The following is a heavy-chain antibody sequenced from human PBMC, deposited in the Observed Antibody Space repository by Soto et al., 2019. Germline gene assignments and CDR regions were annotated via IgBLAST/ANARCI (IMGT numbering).Heavy chain of an antibody. CDR3: ARSSGPQIVVVRGMDV. J-gene: IGHJ6*02. V-gene: IGHV1-46*01. CDR2: INPSGGST. D-gene: IGHD2-2*01. CDR1: GYTFTSYY. Sequence: ASVKVSCKASGYTFTSYYMHWVRQAPGQGLEWMGIINPSGGSTSYAQKFQGRVTMTRDTSTSTVYMELSSLRSEDTAVYYCARSSGPQIVVVRGMDVWGQGTTVTVSS.